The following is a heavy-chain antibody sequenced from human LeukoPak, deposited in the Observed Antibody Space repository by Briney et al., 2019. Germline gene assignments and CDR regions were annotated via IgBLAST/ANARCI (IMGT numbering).Heavy chain of an antibody. J-gene: IGHJ4*02. CDR2: IFPGDSDT. CDR1: GYSFSSYW. V-gene: IGHV5-51*01. Sequence: GESLKISCKASGYSFSSYWIGWVRQMPGKGLEWMGIIFPGDSDTRYSPSFQGQVTISADRSISTAYLQWSSLKASDTAIYYCVRLSTRMGPFDYWGQGTLVSVSS. CDR3: VRLSTRMGPFDY. D-gene: IGHD1-1*01.